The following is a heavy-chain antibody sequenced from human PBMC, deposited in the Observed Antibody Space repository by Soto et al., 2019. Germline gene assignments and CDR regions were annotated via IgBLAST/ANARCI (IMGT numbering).Heavy chain of an antibody. D-gene: IGHD3-3*01. V-gene: IGHV4-30-4*01. CDR3: ARLYYDFWSGYYTKRYYFDY. CDR2: IYYSGST. J-gene: IGHJ4*02. CDR1: GGSISSGDYY. Sequence: TLSLTCTVSGGSISSGDYYWSWIRQPPGKGLEWIGYIYYSGSTYYNPSLKSRVTISVDTSKNQFSLKLSSVTAADTAVYYCARLYYDFWSGYYTKRYYFDYWGQGTLVTVS.